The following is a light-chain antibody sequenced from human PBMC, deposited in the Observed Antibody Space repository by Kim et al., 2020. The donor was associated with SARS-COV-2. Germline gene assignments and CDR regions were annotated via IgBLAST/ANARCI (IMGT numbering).Light chain of an antibody. CDR1: SLRTYY. J-gene: IGLJ2*01. Sequence: SSELTQDPAVSVALGQTVRITCQGDSLRTYYASWYQQKPGQAPLLVIYGRNNRPSGIPDRFSGSSSGNTASLTVTGAQAVDEADYYCYSRDNSGDHVVLG. CDR3: YSRDNSGDHVV. CDR2: GRN. V-gene: IGLV3-19*01.